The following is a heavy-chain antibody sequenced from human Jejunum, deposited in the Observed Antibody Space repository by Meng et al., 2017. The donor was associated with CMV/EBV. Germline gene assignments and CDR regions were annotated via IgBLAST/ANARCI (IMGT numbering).Heavy chain of an antibody. Sequence: EYTFTDYYMHWVRQAPGQGLEWMGWINPNTGGTDYAQKFQGRVTMTRDTSTNTAYMELTRLRSDDTALYYCAKDGGSYLDYYFDYWGQGTLVTVSS. V-gene: IGHV1-2*02. J-gene: IGHJ4*02. CDR2: INPNTGGT. CDR1: EYTFTDYY. D-gene: IGHD1-26*01. CDR3: AKDGGSYLDYYFDY.